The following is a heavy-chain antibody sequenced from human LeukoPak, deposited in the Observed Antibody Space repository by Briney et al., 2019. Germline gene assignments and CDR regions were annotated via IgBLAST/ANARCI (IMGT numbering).Heavy chain of an antibody. Sequence: ASVKVSCKASGYTLTTYGISWVRQAPGQGFEWMGWISAYNGNTNYAQKFQGRVTLTTDASTNTAYLELRSLRSDDTAMYYCARDLITARPNGSDPWGREPWSPSPQ. V-gene: IGHV1-18*01. J-gene: IGHJ5*02. CDR1: GYTLTTYG. CDR3: ARDLITARPNGSDP. D-gene: IGHD6-6*01. CDR2: ISAYNGNT.